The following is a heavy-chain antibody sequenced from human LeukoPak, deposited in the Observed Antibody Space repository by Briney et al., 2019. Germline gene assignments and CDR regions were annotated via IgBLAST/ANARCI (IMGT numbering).Heavy chain of an antibody. CDR1: GFTFSSYA. V-gene: IGHV3-9*01. Sequence: PGGSLRLSCAASGFTFSSYAMSWVRQAPGKGLEWVSGISWNSGSIGYADSVKGRFTISRDNAKNSLYLQMNSLRAEDTALYYCAKGGLLWFGESSPDYFDYWGQGTLVTVSS. D-gene: IGHD3-10*01. CDR3: AKGGLLWFGESSPDYFDY. CDR2: ISWNSGSI. J-gene: IGHJ4*02.